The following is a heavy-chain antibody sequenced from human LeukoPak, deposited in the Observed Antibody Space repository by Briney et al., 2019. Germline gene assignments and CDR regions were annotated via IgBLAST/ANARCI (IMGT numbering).Heavy chain of an antibody. CDR2: ISYDGSNK. V-gene: IGHV3-30*18. CDR3: AKGSSSWFPYYYYGMDV. J-gene: IGHJ6*02. D-gene: IGHD6-13*01. Sequence: GGSLRLSCAASGFTFSSYGMHWVRQAPGKGLEWVAVISYDGSNKYYADSVKGRFTISRDNSKNTLYLQMDSLRAEDTAVYYCAKGSSSWFPYYYYGMDVWGQGTTVTVSS. CDR1: GFTFSSYG.